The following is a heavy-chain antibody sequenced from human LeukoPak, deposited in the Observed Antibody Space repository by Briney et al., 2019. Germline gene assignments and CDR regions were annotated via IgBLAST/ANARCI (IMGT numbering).Heavy chain of an antibody. CDR1: GGSFSGYY. CDR2: INHSGST. J-gene: IGHJ3*02. CDR3: ARGIGDSSRDAFDI. Sequence: SEILSLTCAVYGGSFSGYYWSWIRQPPGKGLEWIGEINHSGSTNYNPSLKSRVTISVDTSKNQFSLKLSSVTAADTAVYYCARGIGDSSRDAFDIWGQGTMVTVSS. V-gene: IGHV4-34*01. D-gene: IGHD6-13*01.